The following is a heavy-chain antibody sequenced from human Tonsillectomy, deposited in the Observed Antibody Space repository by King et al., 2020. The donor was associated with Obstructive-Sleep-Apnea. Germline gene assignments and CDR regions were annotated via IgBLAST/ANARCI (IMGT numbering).Heavy chain of an antibody. CDR1: GFTFSSYA. CDR2: ISFDGGNE. V-gene: IGHV3-30-3*01. CDR3: ARFEDDYYNYGMDV. Sequence: VQLVESGGGVVQPGRSLRLSCAASGFTFSSYAMHWVRQGPGKGLEWLAAISFDGGNEYYADSVKGRFTISRDNSKHTLYLQMNSLRAEDTAVYYCARFEDDYYNYGMDVWGQGTTVTVSS. J-gene: IGHJ6*02.